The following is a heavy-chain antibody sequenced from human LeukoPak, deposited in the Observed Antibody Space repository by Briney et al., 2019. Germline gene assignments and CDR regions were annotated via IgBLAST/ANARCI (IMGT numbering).Heavy chain of an antibody. V-gene: IGHV3-23*01. J-gene: IGHJ4*02. CDR1: GFTFSSYA. CDR3: DPPCLHFDY. Sequence: GGTLRLSCAASGFTFSSYAMSWVRQAPGKGLEWVSAISGSGGSTYYADSMKVRFTISRDNSKNTLYLQMNSLRAEDTAVYYCDPPCLHFDYWGQGTLVTVSS. CDR2: ISGSGGST. D-gene: IGHD3-10*02.